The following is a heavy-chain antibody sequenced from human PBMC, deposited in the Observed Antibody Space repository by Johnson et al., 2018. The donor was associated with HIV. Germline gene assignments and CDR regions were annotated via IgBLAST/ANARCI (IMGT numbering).Heavy chain of an antibody. Sequence: QEQLVESGGGVVQPGGSLRLSCAASGFNFSTYGMHWVRQAPGKGLEWVAVISSDGSSKNYADSVRGRFTISRDNSKNTLYLQMNSLRAEDTAVYYCAREREGYGLAFDIWGQGTMVTVSS. CDR3: AREREGYGLAFDI. CDR2: ISSDGSSK. V-gene: IGHV3-33*05. CDR1: GFNFSTYG. D-gene: IGHD5-18*01. J-gene: IGHJ3*02.